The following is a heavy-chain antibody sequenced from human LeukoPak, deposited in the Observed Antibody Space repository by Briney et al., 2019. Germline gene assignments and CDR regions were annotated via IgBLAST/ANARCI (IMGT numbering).Heavy chain of an antibody. Sequence: GGSLRLSCAASGXTVSSNYMSWVRQAPGKGLEWVSVIYSGGSTYYADSVKGRFTISRDNSKNTLYLQMNSLRAEDTAVYYCARAYSSGWYYYGMDVWGQGTTVTVSS. V-gene: IGHV3-66*01. J-gene: IGHJ6*02. CDR3: ARAYSSGWYYYGMDV. CDR1: GXTVSSNY. D-gene: IGHD6-19*01. CDR2: IYSGGST.